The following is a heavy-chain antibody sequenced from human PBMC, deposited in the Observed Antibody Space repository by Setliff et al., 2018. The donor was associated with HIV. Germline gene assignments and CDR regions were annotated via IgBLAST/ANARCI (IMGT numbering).Heavy chain of an antibody. V-gene: IGHV4-31*03. J-gene: IGHJ5*02. D-gene: IGHD6-13*01. CDR2: IYYSGST. CDR1: GGSISSGGYY. Sequence: PSETLSLTCTVSGGSISSGGYYWGWIRHPPGKGLEWIGYIYYSGSTYYNPSLKNRVSISVDTSKNQFSLKLSSVTAADTAVYYCARHAYSSSWYSKGDYFDAWGQGALVTVS. CDR3: ARHAYSSSWYSKGDYFDA.